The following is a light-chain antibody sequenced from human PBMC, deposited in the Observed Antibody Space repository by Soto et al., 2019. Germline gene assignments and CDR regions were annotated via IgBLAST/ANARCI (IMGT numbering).Light chain of an antibody. CDR2: EVN. CDR1: SSDVGGYKY. Sequence: QSALTQPPSASGSPGQSVTISCTGTSSDVGGYKYVSWYQQYPGKAPKLMIFEVNKRPSGVPDRFSGSKSGNTASLTVSGLQAADEADYYCSSYAGINNLGVFGTGTKVTVL. J-gene: IGLJ1*01. V-gene: IGLV2-8*01. CDR3: SSYAGINNLGV.